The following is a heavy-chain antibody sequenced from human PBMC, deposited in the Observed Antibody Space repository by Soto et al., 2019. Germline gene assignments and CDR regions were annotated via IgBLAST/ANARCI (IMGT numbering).Heavy chain of an antibody. J-gene: IGHJ4*02. V-gene: IGHV3-23*01. CDR3: AKVGGKQYTAMYYFDY. Sequence: PGGSLRLSCAASGFTFSSYAMSWVRQAPGKGLEWVSAISGSGGSTYYADSVKGRFTISRDNSKNTLYLQMNSLRAEDTAVYYCAKVGGKQYTAMYYFDYWGQGTLVTVSS. CDR2: ISGSGGST. CDR1: GFTFSSYA. D-gene: IGHD2-15*01.